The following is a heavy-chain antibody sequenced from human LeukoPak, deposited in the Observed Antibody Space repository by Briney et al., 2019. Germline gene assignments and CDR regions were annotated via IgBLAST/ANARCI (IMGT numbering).Heavy chain of an antibody. D-gene: IGHD2-8*01. Sequence: PGRSLRLSCAASGFTFSSYGMHWVRQAPGKGLEWVAVISYDGSNKYYADSVKGRFTISRDNSKNTLYLQMNSLRAEDTAVYYCARDIVLMVYAIPGYWGQGTLVTASS. CDR3: ARDIVLMVYAIPGY. J-gene: IGHJ4*02. CDR2: ISYDGSNK. CDR1: GFTFSSYG. V-gene: IGHV3-30*03.